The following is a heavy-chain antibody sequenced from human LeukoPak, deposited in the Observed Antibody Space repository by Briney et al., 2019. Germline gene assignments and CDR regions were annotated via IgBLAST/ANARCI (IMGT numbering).Heavy chain of an antibody. V-gene: IGHV3-30*02. CDR2: IRYDGSNK. CDR1: GFTFSSYG. Sequence: QPGGSLRLSCAASGFTFSSYGMHWVRQAPGKGLEWVAFIRYDGSNKYYADSVKGRFTISRDNSKNTLYLQMNSLRAEDTAVYYCAKLRSIAARDAFDIWGQGTMVTVSS. J-gene: IGHJ3*02. D-gene: IGHD6-6*01. CDR3: AKLRSIAARDAFDI.